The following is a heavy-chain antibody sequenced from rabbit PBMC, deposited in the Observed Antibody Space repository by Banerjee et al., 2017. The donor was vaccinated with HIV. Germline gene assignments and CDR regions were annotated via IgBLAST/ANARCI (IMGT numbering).Heavy chain of an antibody. CDR3: ARDVTRYTGSSYGDFNL. Sequence: QEQLEESGGDLVKPGASLTLTCKASGLDFSSSFWISWVRQAPGKGLEWIGCIYPDAGTTDYASWVNGRFTISKTSSTTVTLQMTSLTAADTATYFCARDVTRYTGSSYGDFNLWGQGTLVTVS. J-gene: IGHJ4*01. V-gene: IGHV1S45*01. CDR2: IYPDAGTT. D-gene: IGHD8-1*01. CDR1: GLDFSSSFW.